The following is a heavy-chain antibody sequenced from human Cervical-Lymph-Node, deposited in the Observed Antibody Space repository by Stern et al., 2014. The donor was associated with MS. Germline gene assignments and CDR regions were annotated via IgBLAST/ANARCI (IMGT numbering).Heavy chain of an antibody. J-gene: IGHJ1*01. CDR2: IWSDGSNK. CDR3: ARYSTKGGSNS. CDR1: GFTFRSYG. V-gene: IGHV3-33*01. Sequence: QLVQSGGGVVQPGRSLRIAWAASGFTFRSYGMDWVRQAPDKWLEWVAVIWSDGSNKYYTEYVQGRLNIYRDQSKNGLYRQMNSLRAEDTAVYYCARYSTKGGSNSWGQGTLVTVSS. D-gene: IGHD2-8*01.